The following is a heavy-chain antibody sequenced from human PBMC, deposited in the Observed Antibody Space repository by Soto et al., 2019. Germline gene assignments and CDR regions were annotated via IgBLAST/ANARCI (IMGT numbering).Heavy chain of an antibody. CDR3: AGGGYSYGSFDY. V-gene: IGHV4-30-2*01. CDR1: GGSISSGGYA. Sequence: QLQLQESGSGLVKPSQTLSLTCAVSGGSISSGGYAWSWIRQPPGKGLEWIGYIYHSGSTYYNPSLKSRVTISVDRSKNQCSLKLSSVTAADTAVYYCAGGGYSYGSFDYWGQGTLVTVSS. D-gene: IGHD5-18*01. CDR2: IYHSGST. J-gene: IGHJ4*02.